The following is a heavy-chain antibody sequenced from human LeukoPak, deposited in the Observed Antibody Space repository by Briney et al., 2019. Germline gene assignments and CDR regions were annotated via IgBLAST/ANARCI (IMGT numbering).Heavy chain of an antibody. CDR2: IYPGDPDT. CDR1: GYSFTRYW. V-gene: IGHV5-51*01. J-gene: IGHJ4*02. CDR3: ARTYSSGPDY. Sequence: PGESLKISCQGSGYSFTRYWIGWVRQVPGKGLEWMGIIYPGDPDTRYSPSFQGQVTISADKSISTAYVQWSSLKASDSAMYYCARTYSSGPDYWGQGTLVTVSS. D-gene: IGHD6-19*01.